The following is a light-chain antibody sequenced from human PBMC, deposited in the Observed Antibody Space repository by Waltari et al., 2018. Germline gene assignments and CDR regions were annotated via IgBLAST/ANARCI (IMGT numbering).Light chain of an antibody. V-gene: IGKV3-15*01. CDR3: QQHNNWPYT. Sequence: EIVMTQSPVTLSVSPGERATLSCRASQSVSSNLAWYQQRHGQAPRLLIYGASTRATGVPARLSGSGSGKEFTLTISSLQSEEFAVYYCQQHNNWPYTFGQGTTVEI. CDR2: GAS. CDR1: QSVSSN. J-gene: IGKJ2*01.